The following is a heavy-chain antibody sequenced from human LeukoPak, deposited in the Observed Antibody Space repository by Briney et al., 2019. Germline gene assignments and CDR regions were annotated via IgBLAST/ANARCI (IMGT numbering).Heavy chain of an antibody. J-gene: IGHJ4*02. CDR2: ISSSSSYI. D-gene: IGHD3-3*01. CDR3: ARDGRFLEWLLSSDY. CDR1: GFPFSSYS. V-gene: IGHV3-21*01. Sequence: GGSLRLSCAASGFPFSSYSLNWVRQAPGKGLDGVSSISSSSSYIYYADSVKGRFTISRDNAKNSLYLQMNSLRAEDTAVYYCARDGRFLEWLLSSDYWGQGTLVTVSS.